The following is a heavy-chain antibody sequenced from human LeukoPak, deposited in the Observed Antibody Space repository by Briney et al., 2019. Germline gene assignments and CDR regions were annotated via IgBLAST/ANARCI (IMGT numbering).Heavy chain of an antibody. CDR3: ASPYPEYTSSWYTAHN. Sequence: GGSLRLSCAASGFTFSSYGMHWVRQAPGKGLEWVAVIWYDGSNKYYADSVKGRFTISRDNSKNPMYLQMTSLRAEDTAVYYCASPYPEYTSSWYTAHNWGQGTLVTVSS. CDR1: GFTFSSYG. D-gene: IGHD6-13*01. CDR2: IWYDGSNK. V-gene: IGHV3-33*01. J-gene: IGHJ4*02.